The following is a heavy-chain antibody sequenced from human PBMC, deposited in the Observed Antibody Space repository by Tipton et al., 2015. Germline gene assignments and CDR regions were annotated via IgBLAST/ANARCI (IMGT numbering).Heavy chain of an antibody. CDR1: DGSLTSGRNY. D-gene: IGHD2-15*01. Sequence: TLSLTCTVSDGSLTSGRNYWSWIRQHPGKGLEWIGYIFYSGSAYYNPSLKSRVTISVDAAKSQFSLRLSSVTAADTAVYYCARGGWSLDYWGQGTLVTVSS. CDR2: IFYSGSA. V-gene: IGHV4-31*03. CDR3: ARGGWSLDY. J-gene: IGHJ4*02.